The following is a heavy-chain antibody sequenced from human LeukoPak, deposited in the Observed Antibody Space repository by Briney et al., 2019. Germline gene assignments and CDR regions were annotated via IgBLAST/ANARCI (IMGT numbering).Heavy chain of an antibody. Sequence: ASVKVSCKASGYTFTSYAMNWVRQSPGQGLEWMGWINTNTGNPTYAQGFTGRFVFSLDTSVSTAYLQISSLKAEDTAVYYCARPHGPWFGEFSGDWADAFDIWGQGTMVTVSS. CDR1: GYTFTSYA. CDR3: ARPHGPWFGEFSGDWADAFDI. V-gene: IGHV7-4-1*02. D-gene: IGHD3-10*01. CDR2: INTNTGNP. J-gene: IGHJ3*02.